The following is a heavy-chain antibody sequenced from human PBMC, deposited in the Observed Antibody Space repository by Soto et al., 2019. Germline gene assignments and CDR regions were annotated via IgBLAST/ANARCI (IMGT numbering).Heavy chain of an antibody. CDR3: ARPLRDRNYYSGMAV. J-gene: IGHJ6*02. Sequence: QVQLVQSGAEMQRPGASVRVSCKASGGTFSKYAFSWVRHAPGQGLEWLGGTIPMFGTPNYAQKCQGRVAISADESTATVYMELSSLRSEDTAVYFCARPLRDRNYYSGMAVWGQGTKVTVSS. V-gene: IGHV1-69*01. CDR2: TIPMFGTP. CDR1: GGTFSKYA. D-gene: IGHD3-22*01.